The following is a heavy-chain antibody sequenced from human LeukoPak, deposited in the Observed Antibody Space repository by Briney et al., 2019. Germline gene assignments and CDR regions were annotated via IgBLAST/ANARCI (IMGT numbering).Heavy chain of an antibody. Sequence: PGGSLRLSCAASGFTFSSYAMSWVRQAPGKGLEWVSAISGSGGSTYYADSVKGRFTISRDNAKNSLYLQMNSLRAEDTAVYYCARDGLLWGWIETSYYYYGMDVWGQGTTVTASS. CDR3: ARDGLLWGWIETSYYYYGMDV. V-gene: IGHV3-23*01. CDR2: ISGSGGST. J-gene: IGHJ6*02. CDR1: GFTFSSYA. D-gene: IGHD2-21*01.